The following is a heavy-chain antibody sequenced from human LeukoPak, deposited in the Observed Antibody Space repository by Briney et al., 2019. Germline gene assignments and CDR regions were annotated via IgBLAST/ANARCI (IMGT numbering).Heavy chain of an antibody. Sequence: PSETLSLTCAVYGGSFSGYYWSWIRQPPGKGLEWIGEINHSGSTNYNPSLKSRVTISVDTSKNQFSLKLSSVTAADTAVYYCARHPLAAAGTFRYYYYYMDVWGKGTTVTISS. D-gene: IGHD6-13*01. J-gene: IGHJ6*03. V-gene: IGHV4-34*01. CDR3: ARHPLAAAGTFRYYYYYMDV. CDR2: INHSGST. CDR1: GGSFSGYY.